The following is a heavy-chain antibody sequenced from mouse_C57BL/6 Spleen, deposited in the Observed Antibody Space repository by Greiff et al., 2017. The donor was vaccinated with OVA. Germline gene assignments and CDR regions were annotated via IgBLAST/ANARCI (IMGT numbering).Heavy chain of an antibody. CDR3: ARSEIYYGNYGFAY. CDR1: GYTFTSYD. V-gene: IGHV1-85*01. Sequence: QVQLQQSGPELVKPGASVKLSCKASGYTFTSYDINWVKQRPGQGLEWIGWIYPRDGSTKYNEKFKGKATLTVDTYSSTAYMELHSLTSEDAAVYFCARSEIYYGNYGFAYWGQGTLVTVSA. CDR2: IYPRDGST. D-gene: IGHD2-1*01. J-gene: IGHJ3*01.